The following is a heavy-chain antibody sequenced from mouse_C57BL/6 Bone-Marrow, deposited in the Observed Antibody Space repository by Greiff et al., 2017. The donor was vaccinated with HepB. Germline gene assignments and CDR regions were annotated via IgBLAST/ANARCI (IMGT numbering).Heavy chain of an antibody. J-gene: IGHJ3*01. CDR1: GFSLTSYG. CDR2: IWRGGST. D-gene: IGHD2-3*01. CDR3: AKSYDGYRAWFAY. Sequence: VQLQQSGPGLVQPSQSLSITCTVSGFSLTSYGVHWVRQSPGKGLEWLGVIWRGGSTDYNAAFMSRLSITKDNSKSQVFFKMNSLQAYDTAIYYCAKSYDGYRAWFAYWGQGTLVTVSA. V-gene: IGHV2-5*01.